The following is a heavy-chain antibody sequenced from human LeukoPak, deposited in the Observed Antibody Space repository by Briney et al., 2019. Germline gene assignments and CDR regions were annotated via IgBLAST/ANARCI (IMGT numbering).Heavy chain of an antibody. V-gene: IGHV3-30*02. D-gene: IGHD3-22*01. CDR1: GFTFSSYG. Sequence: PGGSLRLSCASSGFTFSSYGMHWVRQAPGKGLEWVTFIRYDGSNKYYADSVKGRFTISRDNSNNTVYLQMNSLRPDDTAVYYCAREFYFYETSAYYSAGLFDPWGQGTLVIVSS. CDR2: IRYDGSNK. J-gene: IGHJ5*02. CDR3: AREFYFYETSAYYSAGLFDP.